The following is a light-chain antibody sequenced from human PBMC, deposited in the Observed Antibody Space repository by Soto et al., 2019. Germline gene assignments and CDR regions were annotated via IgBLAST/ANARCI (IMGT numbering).Light chain of an antibody. J-gene: IGLJ2*01. CDR3: SSYTSSSRV. CDR2: EVS. Sequence: QSALTQPASVSGSPGQWITISCTGTSSDFGGYNYVSWYQQHPGKAPKLMIYEVSNRPSGVSNRFSGSKSGNTASLTISGLQAEDEADYYCSSYTSSSRVFGGGTQLTVL. V-gene: IGLV2-14*01. CDR1: SSDFGGYNY.